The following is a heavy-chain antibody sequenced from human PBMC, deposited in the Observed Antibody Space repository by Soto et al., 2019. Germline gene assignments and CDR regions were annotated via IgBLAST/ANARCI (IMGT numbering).Heavy chain of an antibody. CDR3: AREATITMVRGVGYFDY. J-gene: IGHJ4*02. Sequence: QVQLVQSGAEVKKPGSSVKVSCKASGGTFSSYAISWVRQAPGQGLEWMGGIIPIFGTAHYAQKFQGTVTITADESTSTAYMELSRLRSEDTAVNYCAREATITMVRGVGYFDYLGQGALVTVSS. V-gene: IGHV1-69*01. D-gene: IGHD3-10*01. CDR1: GGTFSSYA. CDR2: IIPIFGTA.